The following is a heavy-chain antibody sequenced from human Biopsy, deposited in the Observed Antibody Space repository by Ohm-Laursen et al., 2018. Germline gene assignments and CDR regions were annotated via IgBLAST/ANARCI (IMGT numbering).Heavy chain of an antibody. CDR3: ARDGKRWDYSTYFSWHFDL. J-gene: IGHJ2*01. V-gene: IGHV3-30*03. Sequence: RSLRLSCSASGFTFTSYAMHWVRQAPGKGLEWVAVISYDGSGEYYADLLQGRFIISRDNPKNTVDLQMNSLRAEDTAVYFCARDGKRWDYSTYFSWHFDLWGRGTLVTVPS. D-gene: IGHD4-11*01. CDR2: ISYDGSGE. CDR1: GFTFTSYA.